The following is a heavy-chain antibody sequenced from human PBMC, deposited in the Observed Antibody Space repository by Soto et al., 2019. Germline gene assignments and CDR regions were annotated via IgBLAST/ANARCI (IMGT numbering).Heavy chain of an antibody. CDR3: ARERYDFWSGYQYWYFDL. Sequence: GSLRLSCAASGFTFSSYSMNWVRQAPGKGLEWVSSISSSSSYIYYADSVKGRFTISRDNAKNSLYLQMNSLRAEDTAVYYCARERYDFWSGYQYWYFDLWGRGTLVTVSS. J-gene: IGHJ2*01. CDR1: GFTFSSYS. V-gene: IGHV3-21*01. CDR2: ISSSSSYI. D-gene: IGHD3-3*01.